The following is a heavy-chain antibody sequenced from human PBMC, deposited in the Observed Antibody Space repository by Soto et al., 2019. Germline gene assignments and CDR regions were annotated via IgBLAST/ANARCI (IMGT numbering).Heavy chain of an antibody. CDR1: GGTFSSSG. J-gene: IGHJ6*02. D-gene: IGHD3-16*02. CDR3: ARWPQPRYTADPCAVDV. V-gene: IGHV1-69*11. Sequence: QVHLVQSGTEVKKPGSSVKVSCKASGGTFSSSGFSWVRQAPGQGLEWMGMIVPSLDTTNYAQKFQARVTITADEVKSTAYMELRSLRSEATAVYYCARWPQPRYTADPCAVDVWGQGTRVIVSS. CDR2: IVPSLDTT.